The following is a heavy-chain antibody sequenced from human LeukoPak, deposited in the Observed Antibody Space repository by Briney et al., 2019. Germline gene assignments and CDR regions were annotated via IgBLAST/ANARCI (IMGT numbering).Heavy chain of an antibody. CDR3: AKGNWGSVDY. CDR2: ISPTTDYI. J-gene: IGHJ4*02. D-gene: IGHD7-27*01. CDR1: GFPFNSFS. Sequence: GGSLRLSCAASGFPFNSFSMNWVRQAPGKGLEWVSAISPTTDYIYYADSVQGRFTISRDNAKNSLYLQMSSLRVEDTAVYYCAKGNWGSVDYWGQGTLVTVSS. V-gene: IGHV3-21*01.